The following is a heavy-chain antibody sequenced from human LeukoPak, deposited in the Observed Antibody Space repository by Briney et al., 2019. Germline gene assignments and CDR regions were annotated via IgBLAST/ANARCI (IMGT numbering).Heavy chain of an antibody. Sequence: SVKVSCKASGGTFSNYAFSWVRQAPGQGLEWMGRIIPFLGVPNYARKFQGRVTITADKSTSTASMELSSLRSEGTAVYYCARVDSGNSVATGWFDPWGQGTLVTVSS. D-gene: IGHD2-21*01. CDR3: ARVDSGNSVATGWFDP. V-gene: IGHV1-69*04. J-gene: IGHJ5*02. CDR1: GGTFSNYA. CDR2: IIPFLGVP.